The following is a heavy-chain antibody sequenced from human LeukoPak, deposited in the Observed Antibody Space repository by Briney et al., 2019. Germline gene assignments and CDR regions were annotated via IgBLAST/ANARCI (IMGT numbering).Heavy chain of an antibody. V-gene: IGHV4-39*07. D-gene: IGHD3-22*01. Sequence: SETLSLTCTVSGGSISSSSYYWGWIRQPPGKGLEWIGSIYYSGSTYYNPSLKSRVTISVDTSKNQFSLKLSSVTAADTAVYYCARDSGDYYDSSGYPYGNAFDIWGQGTMVTVSS. CDR3: ARDSGDYYDSSGYPYGNAFDI. CDR1: GGSISSSSYY. CDR2: IYYSGST. J-gene: IGHJ3*02.